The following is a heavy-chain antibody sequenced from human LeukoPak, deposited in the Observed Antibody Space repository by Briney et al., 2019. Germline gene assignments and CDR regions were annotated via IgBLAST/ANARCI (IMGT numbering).Heavy chain of an antibody. D-gene: IGHD1-26*01. J-gene: IGHJ5*02. CDR2: IRYDGSNK. CDR1: GFTFSSYG. CDR3: AKDPLSGSYWGWFDP. Sequence: GGSLRLSCAASGFTFSSYGMHWVRQAPGKGLEWVAFIRYDGSNKYYADSVKGRFTISRDNSKNTLYLQMNSLRAEDTAVYYCAKDPLSGSYWGWFDPWGQGTLVTVSS. V-gene: IGHV3-30*02.